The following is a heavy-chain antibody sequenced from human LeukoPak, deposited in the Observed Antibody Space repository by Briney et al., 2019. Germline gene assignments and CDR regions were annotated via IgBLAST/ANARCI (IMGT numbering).Heavy chain of an antibody. CDR3: ATDPRGELLGFDAFDI. J-gene: IGHJ3*02. CDR2: FDPEDGET. D-gene: IGHD1-26*01. V-gene: IGHV1-24*01. Sequence: GASVKVSCKVSGYTLTELSMHWVRQAPGKGLEWMGGFDPEDGETIYAQKFQGRVTMTEDTSTDTAYMELSSLRSEDTAVYYCATDPRGELLGFDAFDIWGQGTMVTVSS. CDR1: GYTLTELS.